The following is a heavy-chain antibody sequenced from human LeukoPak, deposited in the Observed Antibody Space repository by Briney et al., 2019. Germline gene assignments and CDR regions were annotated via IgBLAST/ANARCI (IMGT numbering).Heavy chain of an antibody. V-gene: IGHV3-30-3*01. D-gene: IGHD3-3*01. J-gene: IGHJ4*02. Sequence: PGGSLRLSCAASGFTFSSYAMHWVRQAPGKGLEWVAVISYDGSNKYYADSVKGRFTISRDNSKNTLYLQMNSLRAEDTAVYYCARRVDPLGLEWLLLGIDYWGQGTLVTVSS. CDR2: ISYDGSNK. CDR1: GFTFSSYA. CDR3: ARRVDPLGLEWLLLGIDY.